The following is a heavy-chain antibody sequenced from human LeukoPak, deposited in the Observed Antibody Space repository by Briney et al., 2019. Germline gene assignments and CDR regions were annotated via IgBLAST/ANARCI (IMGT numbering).Heavy chain of an antibody. CDR2: ISAYNGNT. J-gene: IGHJ4*02. CDR3: ARDHHGRLTGYYLFDY. CDR1: GYTFTSYG. V-gene: IGHV1-18*01. D-gene: IGHD3-9*01. Sequence: ASVKVSCKASGYTFTSYGISWVRQAPGQGLEWMGWISAYNGNTNYAQKLQGRVTMTTDTSTSTAYMEPRSLRSDDTAVYYCARDHHGRLTGYYLFDYWGQGTLVTVSS.